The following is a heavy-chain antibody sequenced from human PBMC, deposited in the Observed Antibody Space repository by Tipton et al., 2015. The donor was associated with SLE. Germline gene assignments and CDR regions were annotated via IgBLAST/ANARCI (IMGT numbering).Heavy chain of an antibody. D-gene: IGHD4-17*01. CDR3: ARDRPRLRFKSGAFDI. Sequence: TLSLTCTVSGGSISRGGYIWSWIRQPPGKGLEWIGYIYHSGSTHFNPSLKSRLTISMDTSKNQFSLKLSSVTAADTAVYYCARDRPRLRFKSGAFDIWGQGTMVTVSS. CDR2: IYHSGST. V-gene: IGHV4-30-2*01. J-gene: IGHJ3*02. CDR1: GGSISRGGYI.